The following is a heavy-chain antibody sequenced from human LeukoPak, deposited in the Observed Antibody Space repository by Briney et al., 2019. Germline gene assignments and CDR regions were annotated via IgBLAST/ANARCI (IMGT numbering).Heavy chain of an antibody. V-gene: IGHV3-23*01. CDR1: GFTFSSYG. CDR2: ISSSGGNT. D-gene: IGHD3-16*02. J-gene: IGHJ4*02. Sequence: GGSLRLSCAASGFTFSSYGMSWVRRAPGKGLEWVSTISSSGGNTYYADSVKGRFTTSRDNSKSTLNLQMNSLRAEDTAVYYCVKGQEYVWGSYRYTEGPYFDYWGQGTLVTVSS. CDR3: VKGQEYVWGSYRYTEGPYFDY.